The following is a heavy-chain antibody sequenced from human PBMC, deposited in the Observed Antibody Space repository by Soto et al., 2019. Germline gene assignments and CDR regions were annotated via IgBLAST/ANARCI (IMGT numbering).Heavy chain of an antibody. CDR2: IYPRDSDT. CDR1: GYSFSSYW. V-gene: IGHV5-51*01. Sequence: PGESLKISCKGSGYSFSSYWIGWVRQMPGKGLEWMGIIYPRDSDTGYSPSFQGQVTISADRSISTAYLQWSSLKASDTAVYYCATGTRDFNSSASYFWPFDFWGQGTLVTVSS. D-gene: IGHD3-10*01. CDR3: ATGTRDFNSSASYFWPFDF. J-gene: IGHJ4*02.